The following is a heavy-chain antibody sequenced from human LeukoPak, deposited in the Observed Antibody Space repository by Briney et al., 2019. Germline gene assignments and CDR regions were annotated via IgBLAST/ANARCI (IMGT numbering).Heavy chain of an antibody. CDR1: GFTFSSYA. Sequence: GGSLRLSCAASGFTFSSYAMSWVRQAPGKGLEWVSAISGSGGSTYYADSVKGRFTISRDNSKNTLYLQMNSLRAEDTAVYYCAKAPDFWSGYFDYYMAVWGKGTTVTVSS. CDR3: AKAPDFWSGYFDYYMAV. J-gene: IGHJ6*03. V-gene: IGHV3-23*01. D-gene: IGHD3-3*01. CDR2: ISGSGGST.